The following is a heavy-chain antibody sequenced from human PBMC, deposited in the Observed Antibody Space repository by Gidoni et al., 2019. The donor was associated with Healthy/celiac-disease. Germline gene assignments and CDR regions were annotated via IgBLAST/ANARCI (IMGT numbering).Heavy chain of an antibody. CDR3: ARDHSSSFAGFDP. Sequence: QVQLVESGGGVVQPGRSLRLYCAASGFTFSSYALHWVRQAPGKGLEWVAVISYDGSNKYYADSVKGRFTISRDNSKNTLYLQMNSLRAEDTAVYYCARDHSSSFAGFDPWGQGTLVTVSS. V-gene: IGHV3-30*04. J-gene: IGHJ5*02. CDR2: ISYDGSNK. CDR1: GFTFSSYA. D-gene: IGHD6-6*01.